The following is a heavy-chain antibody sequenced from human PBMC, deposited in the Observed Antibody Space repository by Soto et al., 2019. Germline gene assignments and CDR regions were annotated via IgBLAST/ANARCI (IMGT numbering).Heavy chain of an antibody. CDR3: ATVLEGADY. J-gene: IGHJ4*02. Sequence: QVQLVQSGAEVKKPGSSVKVSCKASGGTFSTYTINWVRQAPGQGLEWMRGIIPVFGAANYAQKFPGRVTITADESTSTAYMELSSLRSDDTAVYYCATVLEGADYWGQGTLVTVSS. CDR1: GGTFSTYT. D-gene: IGHD3-16*01. CDR2: IIPVFGAA. V-gene: IGHV1-69*01.